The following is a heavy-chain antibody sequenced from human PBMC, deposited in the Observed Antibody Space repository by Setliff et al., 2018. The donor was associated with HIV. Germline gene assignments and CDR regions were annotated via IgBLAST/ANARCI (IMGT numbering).Heavy chain of an antibody. V-gene: IGHV3-30*02. CDR1: GFTFSTYG. Sequence: PGGSLRLSCAASGFTFSTYGMHWVRQAPGKGLEWVAFIWYDGSNKYYTDSVKGRFTISRDNSKNTLYLQMNSLRAEDTAVYYCARESYDYGGYFDYWGQGTLVTVSS. CDR2: IWYDGSNK. D-gene: IGHD4-17*01. J-gene: IGHJ4*02. CDR3: ARESYDYGGYFDY.